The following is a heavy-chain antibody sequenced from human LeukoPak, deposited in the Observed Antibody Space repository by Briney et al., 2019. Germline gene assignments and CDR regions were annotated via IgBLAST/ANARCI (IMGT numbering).Heavy chain of an antibody. D-gene: IGHD3-22*01. Sequence: SETLSLTCTVSGGSISSSSYYWGWIRQPPGTGLEWIGSIYYSGSTYYNPSLKSRVTISVDTSKNQFSLKLSSVTAADTAVYYCARLLSGSGYLFDYWGQGTLVTVSS. CDR3: ARLLSGSGYLFDY. CDR2: IYYSGST. J-gene: IGHJ4*02. V-gene: IGHV4-39*01. CDR1: GGSISSSSYY.